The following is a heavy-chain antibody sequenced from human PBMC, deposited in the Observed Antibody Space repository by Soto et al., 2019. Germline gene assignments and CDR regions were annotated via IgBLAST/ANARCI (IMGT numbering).Heavy chain of an antibody. V-gene: IGHV1-18*01. J-gene: IGHJ6*02. Sequence: QVQLVQSGAEVKKPGASVKVSCKASGYTFTSYGISWVRQAPGQGLEWMGWISAYNGNTNYAQKLQGRVPLTTDTTASTAYRELRSLRSDDTSVYYCARDPRPAVRYYYDSSGYGRAGMDVWGQGTTVTVSS. CDR3: ARDPRPAVRYYYDSSGYGRAGMDV. CDR2: ISAYNGNT. CDR1: GYTFTSYG. D-gene: IGHD3-22*01.